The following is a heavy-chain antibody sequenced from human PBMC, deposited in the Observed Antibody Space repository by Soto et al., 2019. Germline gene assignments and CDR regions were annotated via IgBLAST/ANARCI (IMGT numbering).Heavy chain of an antibody. Sequence: GESLKISCKGSGYSFTSYWIGWVRQMPGKGLEWMGIIYPGDSDTRYSPSFQGQVTISADKSINTAYLQWSSLKAADTAVYYCARRSRIAALDWFDPWGQGTLVTVSS. CDR2: IYPGDSDT. J-gene: IGHJ5*02. CDR3: ARRSRIAALDWFDP. D-gene: IGHD6-6*01. V-gene: IGHV5-51*01. CDR1: GYSFTSYW.